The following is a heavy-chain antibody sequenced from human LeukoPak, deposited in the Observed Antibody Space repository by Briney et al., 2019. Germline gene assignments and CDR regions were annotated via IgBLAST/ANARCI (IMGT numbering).Heavy chain of an antibody. CDR3: ARTSGSYAVNY. D-gene: IGHD1-26*01. V-gene: IGHV4-30-4*02. CDR1: GGSISSGDYY. Sequence: SETLSLTCTVSGGSISSGDYYWSWIRQPPGKGLEWIGYIYYSGSTYYNPSLKSRVTISVDTSKNQFSLKLSSVTAADTAVYYCARTSGSYAVNYWGQGTLVTVSS. J-gene: IGHJ4*02. CDR2: IYYSGST.